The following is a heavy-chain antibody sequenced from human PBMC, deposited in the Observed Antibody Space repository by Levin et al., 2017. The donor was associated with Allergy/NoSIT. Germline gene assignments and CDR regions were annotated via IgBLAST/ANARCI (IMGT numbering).Heavy chain of an antibody. CDR1: GGSISSYY. V-gene: IGHV4-59*01. D-gene: IGHD6-13*01. Sequence: RPSETLSLTCTVSGGSISSYYWSWIRQPPGKGLEWIGYTYYSGSTNYNPSLKSRVPISVDTSKNQFSLKLSSVTAADTAVYDWARAAAGSYYYYGMDVWGQGTTVTVSS. CDR2: TYYSGST. CDR3: ARAAAGSYYYYGMDV. J-gene: IGHJ6*02.